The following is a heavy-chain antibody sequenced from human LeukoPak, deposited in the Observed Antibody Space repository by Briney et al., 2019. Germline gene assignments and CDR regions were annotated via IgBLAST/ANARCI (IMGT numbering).Heavy chain of an antibody. V-gene: IGHV4-4*07. Sequence: SETLSLTCAASGGSISSYYWSWIRQPAGKGLEWIGRIYTSGSTNYNPSLKSRVTMSVDTSKNQFSLKLSSVTAADTAVYYCARDGLRDGVFDYWGQGTLVTVSS. CDR2: IYTSGST. D-gene: IGHD2-8*01. J-gene: IGHJ4*02. CDR1: GGSISSYY. CDR3: ARDGLRDGVFDY.